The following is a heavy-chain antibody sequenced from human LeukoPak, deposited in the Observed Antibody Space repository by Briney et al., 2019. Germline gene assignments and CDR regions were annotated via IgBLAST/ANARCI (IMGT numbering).Heavy chain of an antibody. Sequence: GGSLRLSCVASGFTFGKYWMSWVRQAPGKGLEWVANIKSDGSEKNYVDSVKGRFTISRDNTKNSLYLQMNSLRVEDTAVFYCARDQYDTWSRRGNFDSWGQGTLVIVSS. CDR2: IKSDGSEK. J-gene: IGHJ4*02. CDR1: GFTFGKYW. D-gene: IGHD3-3*01. CDR3: ARDQYDTWSRRGNFDS. V-gene: IGHV3-7*03.